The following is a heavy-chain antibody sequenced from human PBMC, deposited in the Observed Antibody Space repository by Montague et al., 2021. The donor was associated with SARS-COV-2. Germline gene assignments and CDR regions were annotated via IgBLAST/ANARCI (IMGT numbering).Heavy chain of an antibody. CDR1: GFTFSSYG. CDR3: ARDRVRAAAGTRYYFDY. Sequence: SLRLSCAASGFTFSSYGMHWVRQAPGKGLEWVAVIWYDGGNKYYADSVKGRFTISRDNSKNTLYLQMNSLRAEDTAVYYCARDRVRAAAGTRYYFDYWGQGTLVTVSS. V-gene: IGHV3-33*01. CDR2: IWYDGGNK. D-gene: IGHD6-13*01. J-gene: IGHJ4*02.